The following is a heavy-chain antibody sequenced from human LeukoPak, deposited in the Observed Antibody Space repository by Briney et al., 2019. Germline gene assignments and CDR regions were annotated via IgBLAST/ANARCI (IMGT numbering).Heavy chain of an antibody. CDR1: GFTFSNYA. Sequence: QPGGSLRLSCATSGFTFSNYAVSWVRQAPGKGLEWVSSISGSGGTTYYADSVKGRFTISRDNSKNTLYLQMNSLRAEDTAVYYCAKDPCRASSGLVDYWGQGTLVTVSS. CDR3: AKDPCRASSGLVDY. D-gene: IGHD6-6*01. CDR2: ISGSGGTT. V-gene: IGHV3-23*01. J-gene: IGHJ4*02.